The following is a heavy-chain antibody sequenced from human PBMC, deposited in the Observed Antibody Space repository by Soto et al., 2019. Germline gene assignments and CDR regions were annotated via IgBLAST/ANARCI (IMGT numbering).Heavy chain of an antibody. J-gene: IGHJ6*02. CDR3: ARQGFGPLHGLVDV. Sequence: QVQLQESGPGLVKPSETLSLSCTVSGGSISSYYWSWFRQSPGKRMEWIGYVHHSWGSSYNPSLQSRVAISLATSKSQSPPKVTSVTATDTDVYYCARQGFGPLHGLVDVWGQGTTVSVSS. V-gene: IGHV4-59*08. CDR1: GGSISSYY. D-gene: IGHD3-10*01. CDR2: VHHSWGS.